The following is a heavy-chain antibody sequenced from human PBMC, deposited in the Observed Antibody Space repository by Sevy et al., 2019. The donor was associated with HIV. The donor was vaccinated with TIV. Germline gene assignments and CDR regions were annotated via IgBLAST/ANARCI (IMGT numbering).Heavy chain of an antibody. CDR1: GGSISSSSYY. J-gene: IGHJ2*01. Sequence: SETLSLTCTVSGGSISSSSYYWGWIRQPPGKGLEWIGSIYYSGSTYYNPSLKSRVTISVDTSKNQFTLKLSSVTAANTEVYACAKHQSGGYCSGGSCYGGVRYWYFDLWGRGTLVTVSS. CDR3: AKHQSGGYCSGGSCYGGVRYWYFDL. V-gene: IGHV4-39*01. D-gene: IGHD2-15*01. CDR2: IYYSGST.